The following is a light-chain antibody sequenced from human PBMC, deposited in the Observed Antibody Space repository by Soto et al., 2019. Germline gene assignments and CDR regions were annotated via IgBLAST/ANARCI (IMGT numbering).Light chain of an antibody. Sequence: DIQMTQSPSTLSASVGDRVTITCRASQSISSWLAWYQQKPGKAPKLLIYDASSLESGVPSRFSGSGSGTEFTLTICSLQPDDFATYYCQQYNSYSFGQGTKREIK. V-gene: IGKV1-5*01. CDR3: QQYNSYS. CDR2: DAS. J-gene: IGKJ2*01. CDR1: QSISSW.